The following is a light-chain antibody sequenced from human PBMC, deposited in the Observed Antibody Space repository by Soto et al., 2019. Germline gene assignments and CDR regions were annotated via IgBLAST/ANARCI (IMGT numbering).Light chain of an antibody. Sequence: DVGMSQSPLTLSVTPGEPASISCRSSQTLVHSNGYNYLDWYLQKPGQSPQLLIYLGSNRASGVPDRFSGSGSGTDFTLKISRVEAEDVGVYYCMQALQTPVESWPFGHGAKADIK. CDR2: LGS. J-gene: IGKJ1*01. CDR1: QTLVHSNGYNY. V-gene: IGKV2-28*01. CDR3: MQALQTPVESWP.